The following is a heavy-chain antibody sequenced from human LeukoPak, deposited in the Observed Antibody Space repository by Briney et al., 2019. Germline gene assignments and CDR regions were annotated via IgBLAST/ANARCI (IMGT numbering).Heavy chain of an antibody. CDR3: ARDRGDSSGYYSSHYYYYGMDV. J-gene: IGHJ6*02. Sequence: SETLSLTCTVPGGSISSGGYYWSWIRQHPGKGLEWIGYIYYSGSTYYNPSLKSRVTISVDTSKNRFSLKLSSVTAADTAVYYCARDRGDSSGYYSSHYYYYGMDVWGQGTTVTVSS. V-gene: IGHV4-31*03. CDR2: IYYSGST. CDR1: GGSISSGGYY. D-gene: IGHD3-22*01.